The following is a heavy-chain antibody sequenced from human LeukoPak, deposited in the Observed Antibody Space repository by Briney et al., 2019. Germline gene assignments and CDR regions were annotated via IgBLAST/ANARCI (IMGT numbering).Heavy chain of an antibody. Sequence: GGSLRLSCIGSGFTFNTYWMSWVRQAPGKGLEWVANINQTGSEKYYVDSVKGRFSISRDNAKNSLYLQMNSLRAEDTGVYYCATDINCMSNWGRGTLVTVSS. V-gene: IGHV3-7*01. D-gene: IGHD2-21*01. J-gene: IGHJ4*02. CDR1: GFTFNTYW. CDR2: INQTGSEK. CDR3: ATDINCMSN.